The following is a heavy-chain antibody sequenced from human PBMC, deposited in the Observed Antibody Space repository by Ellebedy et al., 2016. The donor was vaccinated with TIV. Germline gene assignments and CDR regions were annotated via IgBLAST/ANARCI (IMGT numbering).Heavy chain of an antibody. Sequence: SETLSLTXTVSGDSIRIARYYWGWVRQPPGKGLEWIGSIFYGGSTYYNPSLKSRVTISVDTSKDQFSLKLSSVTAADTAVYYCARHRRDTGSSFPNWFNPWGQGTLVTVSS. D-gene: IGHD6-13*01. CDR3: ARHRRDTGSSFPNWFNP. V-gene: IGHV4-39*01. CDR2: IFYGGST. J-gene: IGHJ5*02. CDR1: GDSIRIARYY.